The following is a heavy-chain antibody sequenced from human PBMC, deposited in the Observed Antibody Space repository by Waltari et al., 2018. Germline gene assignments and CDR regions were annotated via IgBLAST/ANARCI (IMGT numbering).Heavy chain of an antibody. D-gene: IGHD4-17*01. J-gene: IGHJ4*02. Sequence: QLQLQESGPGLVKPSETLSLTCTVSGGSISSSSYYWCWIRQPPGKGLEWIGSIYYSGSTYYNPSLKSRVTISVDTSKNQFSLKLSSVTAADTAVYYCARSGYGDYFDYWGQGTLVTVSS. CDR1: GGSISSSSYY. CDR3: ARSGYGDYFDY. V-gene: IGHV4-39*01. CDR2: IYYSGST.